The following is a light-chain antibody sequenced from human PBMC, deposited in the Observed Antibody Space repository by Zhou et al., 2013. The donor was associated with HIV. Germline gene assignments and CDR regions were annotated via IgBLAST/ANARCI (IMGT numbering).Light chain of an antibody. V-gene: IGKV1-5*03. J-gene: IGKJ5*01. CDR3: QQYLNDSPIT. CDR1: ESLSTW. CDR2: QAS. Sequence: IHLTQSPSSLSASVGDRVTITCRASESLSTWLAWHRQKPGKAPQLLIYQASILEEGRPSRFSGSGSGTEFTLTISSLQPDDVGTYFCQQYLNDSPITFGQGTRLEI.